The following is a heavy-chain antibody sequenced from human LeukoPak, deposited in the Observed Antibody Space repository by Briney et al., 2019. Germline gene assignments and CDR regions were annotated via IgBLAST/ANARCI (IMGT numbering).Heavy chain of an antibody. V-gene: IGHV1-18*01. CDR1: GYTYTTYG. CDR3: AREKNYYDSFEGLDY. J-gene: IGHJ4*02. D-gene: IGHD3-22*01. CDR2: ISADSGQT. Sequence: ASVKVSCKASGYTYTTYGISWVRQAPGQGLEWMGWISADSGQTNYAQKAQGRVTMTSDTSTTTAYMELRSLRSDDTAVYYCAREKNYYDSFEGLDYWGQGTLVTVSS.